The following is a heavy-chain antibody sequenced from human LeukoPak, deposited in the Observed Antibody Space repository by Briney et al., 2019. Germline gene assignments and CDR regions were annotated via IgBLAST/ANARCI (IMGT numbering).Heavy chain of an antibody. CDR3: ARENVYQLLYMGGGVRYFDY. D-gene: IGHD2-2*02. CDR2: IYYSGST. CDR1: GGSISSGGYY. V-gene: IGHV4-31*03. J-gene: IGHJ4*02. Sequence: SETLSLTCTVSGGSISSGGYYWSWIRQHPGKGLEWIGYIYYSGSTYYNPSLKSRVTISVDTSKNQFSLKLSSVTAADTAVYYCARENVYQLLYMGGGVRYFDYWGQGTLVTVSS.